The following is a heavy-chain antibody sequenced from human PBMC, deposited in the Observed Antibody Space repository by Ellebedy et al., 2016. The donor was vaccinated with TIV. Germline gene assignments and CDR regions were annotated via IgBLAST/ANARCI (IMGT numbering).Heavy chain of an antibody. D-gene: IGHD6-13*01. CDR1: GDSISSSTYY. J-gene: IGHJ4*02. V-gene: IGHV4-39*06. Sequence: MPSETLSLTCTVSGDSISSSTYYWGWIRQAPGKGLEWIASVNSTGSNYYNPSLKSRVTLSVDASKNQFPLNLRFMTAADTAVYFGARDGLGPTGYWGQGTLVIVSS. CDR3: ARDGLGPTGY. CDR2: VNSTGSN.